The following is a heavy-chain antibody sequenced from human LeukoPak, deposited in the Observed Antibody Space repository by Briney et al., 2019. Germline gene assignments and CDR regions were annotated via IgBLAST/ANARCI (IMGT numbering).Heavy chain of an antibody. J-gene: IGHJ4*02. CDR2: ISAYNGIP. CDR1: GYTFTSYH. D-gene: IGHD3-10*01. Sequence: ASVKVSCKASGYTFTSYHIAWVRQAPGRGLEWMGWISAYNGIPKYAENLQGRITMTIDTSTSTAYMELRSLRSDDTAVYYCARDHSGFHFDYWGQGTLVTVSS. CDR3: ARDHSGFHFDY. V-gene: IGHV1-18*01.